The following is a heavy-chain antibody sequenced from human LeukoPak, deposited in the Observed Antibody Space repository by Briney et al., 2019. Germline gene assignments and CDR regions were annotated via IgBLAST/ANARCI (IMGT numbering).Heavy chain of an antibody. J-gene: IGHJ4*02. D-gene: IGHD2-2*01. CDR2: INHSGST. CDR3: ARGRGYCSSTSCYARSFDY. CDR1: GGSFSGYY. V-gene: IGHV4-34*01. Sequence: SETLSLTCAVYGGSFSGYYWSWIRQPPGKGLEWIGEINHSGSTNYNPSLKSRVTISVDTSKNQFSLKLSSVTAADTAVYYCARGRGYCSSTSCYARSFDYWAREPWSPSPQ.